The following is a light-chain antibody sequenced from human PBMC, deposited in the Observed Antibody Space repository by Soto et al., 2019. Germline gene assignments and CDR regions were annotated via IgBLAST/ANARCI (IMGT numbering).Light chain of an antibody. Sequence: QSVLTQPPSVSGAPGQRVTISCTGSRSNIGAGYEVHWYQQLPGTAPKLLIYGNNNRPSGVPDRFSGSKSGTSASLAITVLQAEDEADYYCQSYDSSLSALYVFGTGTKVTVL. CDR1: RSNIGAGYE. CDR2: GNN. J-gene: IGLJ1*01. V-gene: IGLV1-40*01. CDR3: QSYDSSLSALYV.